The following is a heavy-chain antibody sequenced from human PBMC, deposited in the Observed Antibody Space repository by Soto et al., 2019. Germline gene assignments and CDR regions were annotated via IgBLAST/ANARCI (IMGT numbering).Heavy chain of an antibody. CDR2: INPSGGST. CDR1: GYTSTSYY. CDR3: ARNDNSGLDY. D-gene: IGHD3-22*01. Sequence: QVQLVQSGAEVKKPGASVKVSCKASGYTSTSYYMHWVRQAPGQGLEWMGMINPSGGSTSYAQKFQGRVTMTRDTSTSTVYMELSSLRSEDTAVYYCARNDNSGLDYWGQGTLVTVSS. J-gene: IGHJ4*02. V-gene: IGHV1-46*01.